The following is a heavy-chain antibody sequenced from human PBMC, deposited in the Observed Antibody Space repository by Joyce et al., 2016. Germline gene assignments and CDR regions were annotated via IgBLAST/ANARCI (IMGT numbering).Heavy chain of an antibody. J-gene: IGHJ4*02. D-gene: IGHD1-1*01. V-gene: IGHV3-15*01. Sequence: EGQLVESGGGLVKPGGSLRLSCAASGFTFSPAWMSWVRQAPGKGMELVALIKSDTSGGTTDYTAPVKGRFAISRDDSKNTVYLQMNSLKTEDTGIYYCTADDSTRGGFELDYWGQGTLVTVSS. CDR2: IKSDTSGGTT. CDR1: GFTFSPAW. CDR3: TADDSTRGGFELDY.